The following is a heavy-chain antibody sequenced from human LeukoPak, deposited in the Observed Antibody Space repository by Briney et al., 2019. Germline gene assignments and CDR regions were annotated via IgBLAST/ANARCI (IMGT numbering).Heavy chain of an antibody. Sequence: GASVRLSCTAAGSTVTRYYMHLVRQAPGQGLEWMGWINPNSGGTNYAQKFQGRVTMTRDTSISTAYMELSRLRSDDTAVYYCARVRADGDYLILNYGMDVWGQGTTVTVSS. V-gene: IGHV1-2*02. CDR3: ARVRADGDYLILNYGMDV. D-gene: IGHD4-17*01. CDR1: GSTVTRYY. CDR2: INPNSGGT. J-gene: IGHJ6*02.